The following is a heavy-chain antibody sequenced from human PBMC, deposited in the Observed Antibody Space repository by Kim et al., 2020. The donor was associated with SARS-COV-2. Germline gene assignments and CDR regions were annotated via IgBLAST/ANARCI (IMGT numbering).Heavy chain of an antibody. CDR3: AREAVAGSFDY. J-gene: IGHJ4*02. CDR2: NT. Sequence: NTNYSQKFQGRVSSTRDTSATTACLELSGLISEDTAVYYCAREAVAGSFDYWGQGTLVTVSS. V-gene: IGHV1-3*01. D-gene: IGHD6-19*01.